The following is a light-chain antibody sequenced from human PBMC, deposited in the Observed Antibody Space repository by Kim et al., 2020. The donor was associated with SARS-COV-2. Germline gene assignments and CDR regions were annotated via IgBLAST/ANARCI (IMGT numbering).Light chain of an antibody. Sequence: SYELTQPPSVSVSPGQTARITCSGDKLGDKYAFWYQQKPGQSPVLVMFQHDKRPSGISQRFSGSNSGNTAILTISGTRTIDEADYYCQAWDSSAAVFGGGTQVTV. V-gene: IGLV3-1*01. CDR1: KLGDKY. J-gene: IGLJ2*01. CDR3: QAWDSSAAV. CDR2: QHD.